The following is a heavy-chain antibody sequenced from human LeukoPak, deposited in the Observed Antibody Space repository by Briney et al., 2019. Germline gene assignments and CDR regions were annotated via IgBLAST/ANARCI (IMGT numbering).Heavy chain of an antibody. CDR1: GFTFSNAW. D-gene: IGHD3-16*01. V-gene: IGHV3-23*01. CDR2: ISGTGGRT. Sequence: PPGGSLRLSCAASGFTFSNAWMNWVRQAPGKGLEWVSSISGTGGRTYSADSVKGRFTISRDNSKNTLYLQMKSLRVEHTAVYYCAKGLHGGVGYGVDVWGQGTTVSVSS. J-gene: IGHJ6*02. CDR3: AKGLHGGVGYGVDV.